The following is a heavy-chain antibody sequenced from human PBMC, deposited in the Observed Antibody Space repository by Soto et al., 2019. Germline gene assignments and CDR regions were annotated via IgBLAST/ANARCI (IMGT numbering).Heavy chain of an antibody. CDR1: GYTFNAYG. CDR2: ISAYDGDT. CDR3: ARLENSYLISWSDP. Sequence: QVQLVQSRAEVKKPGASLKVSCKASGYTFNAYGISWVRQAPGQGLEWMGWISAYDGDTKFAQNFQGRVTLSTDTSTNTAHMELRSLRSDDSAVYYCARLENSYLISWSDPWVQGTPVIVSS. J-gene: IGHJ5*02. D-gene: IGHD2-15*01. V-gene: IGHV1-18*01.